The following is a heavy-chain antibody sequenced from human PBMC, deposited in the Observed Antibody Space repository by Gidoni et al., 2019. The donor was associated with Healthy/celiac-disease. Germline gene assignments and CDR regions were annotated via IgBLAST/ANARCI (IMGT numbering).Heavy chain of an antibody. CDR3: ARRGYYGSGSYPTYYYYYMDV. Sequence: QLQLQESGPGLVKPSETLYLTCTVSGGSISSSSYYWGWIRQPPGKGLEWIGSIYYSGSTYYNPSLKSRVTISVDTSKNQFSLKLSSVTAADTAVYYCARRGYYGSGSYPTYYYYYMDVWGKGTTVTVSS. J-gene: IGHJ6*03. V-gene: IGHV4-39*01. CDR2: IYYSGST. CDR1: GGSISSSSYY. D-gene: IGHD3-10*01.